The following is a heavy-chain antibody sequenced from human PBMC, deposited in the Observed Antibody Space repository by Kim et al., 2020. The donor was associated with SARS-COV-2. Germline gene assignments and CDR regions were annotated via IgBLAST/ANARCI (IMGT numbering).Heavy chain of an antibody. CDR3: ARGGYSWNRFYFGIDV. Sequence: SVKGRFTISRQNAKRSLYLQVSGLRAEDTAVYYCARGGYSWNRFYFGIDVWGQGTTVTVSS. V-gene: IGHV3-13*01. J-gene: IGHJ6*02. D-gene: IGHD1-1*01.